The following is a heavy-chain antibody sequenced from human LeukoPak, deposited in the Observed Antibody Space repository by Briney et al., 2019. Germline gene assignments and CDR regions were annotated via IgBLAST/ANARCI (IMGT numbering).Heavy chain of an antibody. CDR2: TYNGGST. V-gene: IGHV4-61*01. CDR3: VRGHGGY. CDR1: GGSVSSSIYH. J-gene: IGHJ4*02. Sequence: SGTLSLTCTVSGGSVSSSIYHWFWIRQPPGKGLEWIVFTYNGGSTYYNPSLKSRVTISVDMAKNQFSLKVMSVTAADTAVYYCVRGHGGYWGQGTLVTVSS.